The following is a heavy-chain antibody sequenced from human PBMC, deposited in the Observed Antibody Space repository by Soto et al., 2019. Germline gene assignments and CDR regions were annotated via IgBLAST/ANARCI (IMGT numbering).Heavy chain of an antibody. J-gene: IGHJ5*02. CDR2: INHSGST. CDR1: GGSFSGYY. CDR3: ARGLTAYAFYDFWSGPNWFAP. D-gene: IGHD3-3*01. V-gene: IGHV4-34*01. Sequence: SETLSLTCAVYGGSFSGYYWSWIRQPPGKGLEWIGGINHSGSTNYNPSLKSRVTISVDTSKNQFALKLSSATAADTAVYYCARGLTAYAFYDFWSGPNWFAPWGQGTLVTVSS.